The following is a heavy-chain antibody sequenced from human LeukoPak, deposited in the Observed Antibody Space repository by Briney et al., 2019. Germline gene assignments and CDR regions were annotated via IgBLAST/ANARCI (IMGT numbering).Heavy chain of an antibody. CDR3: ASMYSSGWYGDY. D-gene: IGHD6-19*01. CDR1: GYTFTSYG. CDR2: ISAYNGNT. Sequence: ASVKVSCKASGYTFTSYGISWVRQAPGQGLEWMGWISAYNGNTNYAQKLQGRVTMTTDTSTSTAYMELRSLRSDDTAVYYCASMYSSGWYGDYWGQGTLVTVSS. V-gene: IGHV1-18*01. J-gene: IGHJ4*02.